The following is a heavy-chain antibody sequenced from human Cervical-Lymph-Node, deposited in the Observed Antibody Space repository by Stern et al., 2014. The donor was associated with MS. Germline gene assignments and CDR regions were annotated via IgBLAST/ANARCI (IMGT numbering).Heavy chain of an antibody. V-gene: IGHV4-59*08. CDR3: ARLSTVVDY. CDR1: GDSISSYY. D-gene: IGHD4-23*01. CDR2: VYYSGTT. Sequence: VQLVESGPGLVKPSETLSLTCTVSGDSISSYYWSWIRQPPGKGLEWIGHVYYSGTTYYNPSLTGRVTISVDTSKKQFSLKLNSVTAADTAVYYCARLSTVVDYWGQGTLVTVSS. J-gene: IGHJ4*02.